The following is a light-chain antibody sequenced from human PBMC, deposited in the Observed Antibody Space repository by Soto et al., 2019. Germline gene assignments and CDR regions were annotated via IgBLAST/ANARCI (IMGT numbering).Light chain of an antibody. CDR1: QSISSY. CDR2: AAS. J-gene: IGKJ2*01. Sequence: DIQMTQSPCSLSASLGDRVTITCRASQSISSYLNWYQQKPGKAPKLLIYAASSLQSGVPARFSGSGSGTDFTLTISSLQPEDFATYYCQQSYSTPYTFGQGTKLEIK. V-gene: IGKV1-39*01. CDR3: QQSYSTPYT.